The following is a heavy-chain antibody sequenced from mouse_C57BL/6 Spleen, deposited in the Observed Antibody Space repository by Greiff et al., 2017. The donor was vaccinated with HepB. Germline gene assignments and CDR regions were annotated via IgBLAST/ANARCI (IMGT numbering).Heavy chain of an antibody. CDR3: ARSPIYDGYFAWFAY. D-gene: IGHD2-3*01. J-gene: IGHJ3*01. CDR1: GYSFTGYY. Sequence: VQLKQSGPELVKPGASVKISCKASGYSFTGYYMNWVKQSPEKSLEWIGEINPSTGGTTYNQKFKAKATLTVDKSSSTAYMQLKSLTSEDSAVYYCARSPIYDGYFAWFAYWGQGTLVTVSA. CDR2: INPSTGGT. V-gene: IGHV1-42*01.